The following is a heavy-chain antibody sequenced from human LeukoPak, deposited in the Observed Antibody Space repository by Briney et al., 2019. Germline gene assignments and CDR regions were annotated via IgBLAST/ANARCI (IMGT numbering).Heavy chain of an antibody. V-gene: IGHV3-30*18. CDR3: AKVRFGESDLYY. CDR1: GVTFSHHN. Sequence: GGSLRLSCAASGVTFSHHNMNWVRQAPGKGLEWVAVISYDGSNKYYADSVKGRFTISRDNSKNTLYLQMNSLRAEDTAVYYCAKVRFGESDLYYWGQGTLVTVSS. J-gene: IGHJ4*02. D-gene: IGHD3-10*01. CDR2: ISYDGSNK.